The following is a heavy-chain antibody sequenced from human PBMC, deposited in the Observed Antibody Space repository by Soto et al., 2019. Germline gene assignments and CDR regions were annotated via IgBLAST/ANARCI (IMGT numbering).Heavy chain of an antibody. V-gene: IGHV1-69*01. CDR3: ARDSRIEMATIPLDY. Sequence: GASVKVSCKASGGTFSSYAISWVRQAPGQGLEWMGGIIPIFGTANYAQKFQGRVTITADESTSTAYMELSSLRSEDTAVYYCARDSRIEMATIPLDYWGQGTLVTVS. CDR2: IIPIFGTA. D-gene: IGHD5-12*01. CDR1: GGTFSSYA. J-gene: IGHJ4*02.